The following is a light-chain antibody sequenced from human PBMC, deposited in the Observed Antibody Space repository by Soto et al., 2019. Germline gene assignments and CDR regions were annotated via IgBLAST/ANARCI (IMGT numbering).Light chain of an antibody. V-gene: IGKV3-15*01. CDR2: GAS. Sequence: EIVMTQSPATLSVSPGERATLSCRASQSVNSKVAWYQQKPGQPPRLLIYGASTRATGIPARFSGSGSGTEFTLTISSLQSEDFAVYYCQQYNKWPPFGQGTKVDIK. J-gene: IGKJ1*01. CDR3: QQYNKWPP. CDR1: QSVNSK.